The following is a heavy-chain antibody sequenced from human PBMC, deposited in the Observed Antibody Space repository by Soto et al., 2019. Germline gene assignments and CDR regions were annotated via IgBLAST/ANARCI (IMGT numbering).Heavy chain of an antibody. CDR3: ARGHGGITVFGAPGHFDY. CDR1: GGSISSSTYY. V-gene: IGHV4-39*01. J-gene: IGHJ4*02. CDR2: ISYSEST. Sequence: PSETLSLTCTVSGGSISSSTYYWGWIRQPPGKGLEWIGSISYSESTYYNPSLKSRVTISVDTSKNQFSLKLSSVCAADTAFYYCARGHGGITVFGAPGHFDYWGQGTLVTVSS. D-gene: IGHD3-3*01.